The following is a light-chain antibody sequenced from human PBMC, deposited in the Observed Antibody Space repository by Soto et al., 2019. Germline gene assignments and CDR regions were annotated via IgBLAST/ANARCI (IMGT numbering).Light chain of an antibody. Sequence: QSVLTQPASVSGSPGQSITISCTGISSNVGSYKLVSWYQQHPGKAPKLMIFEVNKPPSGVATRFSGSKSGNTASLTISGLKVEDEADYYCCSSRGSLTYVFGTATKVTVL. CDR1: SSNVGSYKL. CDR3: CSSRGSLTYV. J-gene: IGLJ1*01. CDR2: EVN. V-gene: IGLV2-23*02.